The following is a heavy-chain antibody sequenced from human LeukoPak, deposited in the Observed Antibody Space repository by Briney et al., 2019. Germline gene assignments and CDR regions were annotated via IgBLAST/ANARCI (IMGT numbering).Heavy chain of an antibody. CDR1: GFTFSSFS. Sequence: GGSLRLSCAASGFTFSSFSMNWVRQAPGKGLEWVSSISSGSSYIYYADSVKGRFTISRDNAKNSLYLQMNSLRAEDTAVYYCARPPFENSSSSGWFDPWGQGTLVTVSS. D-gene: IGHD6-6*01. V-gene: IGHV3-21*01. CDR3: ARPPFENSSSSGWFDP. CDR2: ISSGSSYI. J-gene: IGHJ5*02.